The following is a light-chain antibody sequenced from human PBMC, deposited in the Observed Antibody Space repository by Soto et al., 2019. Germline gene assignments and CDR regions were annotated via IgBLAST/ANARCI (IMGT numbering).Light chain of an antibody. CDR3: QQYNSWPPYT. V-gene: IGKV3-15*01. CDR2: GAS. CDR1: QSVSSN. Sequence: EILMTQSPATLSVSPGERATLSCRASQSVSSNLAWYQQKPGRAPSLLIYGASTRATGVPARISASGSGTEFTLTISSLQSEDFAVYYCQQYNSWPPYTFGQGTRLEIK. J-gene: IGKJ5*01.